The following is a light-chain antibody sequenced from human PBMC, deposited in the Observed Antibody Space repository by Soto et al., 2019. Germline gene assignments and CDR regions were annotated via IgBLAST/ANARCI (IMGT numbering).Light chain of an antibody. CDR1: QSINSW. J-gene: IGKJ2*02. V-gene: IGKV1-5*03. CDR3: QQYNGYSGT. CDR2: KAS. Sequence: DTQMTQSPSTLSVSVGDRVTITCRASQSINSWLAWYQQKPGKAPKLLIYKASNLESGVPSRFSGRASGTEFTLTISSLQPDDLATYYCQQYNGYSGTFGQGTKLEIK.